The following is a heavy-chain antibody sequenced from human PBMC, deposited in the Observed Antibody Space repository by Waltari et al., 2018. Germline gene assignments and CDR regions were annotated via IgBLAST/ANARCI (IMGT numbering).Heavy chain of an antibody. J-gene: IGHJ4*02. CDR3: LRDSSGSHFDY. CDR1: GYTFTGYA. Sequence: LVQSGAEVKKPGASVKVSCKASGYTFTGYAILLVRQAPGQGLEWMGRINPKNGDTHYAQNFQGRVALTTDTSTNTAFMELQRLRSDDTAVYYCLRDSSGSHFDYWGQGTLVTVSS. V-gene: IGHV1-2*06. CDR2: INPKNGDT. D-gene: IGHD3-22*01.